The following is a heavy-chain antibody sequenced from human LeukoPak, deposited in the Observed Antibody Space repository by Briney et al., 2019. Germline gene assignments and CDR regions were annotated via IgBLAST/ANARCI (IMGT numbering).Heavy chain of an antibody. J-gene: IGHJ6*02. Sequence: NPSETLSLTCTVSGVSISSSSYYWGWIRQPPGKGLEWIGSTYYSGSTYYNPSLKSRVTISVDTSKNQFSLKLSSVTAADTAVYYCARQDMSEQLGYYYYGMDVWGQGTTVTVSS. CDR3: ARQDMSEQLGYYYYGMDV. V-gene: IGHV4-39*01. CDR1: GVSISSSSYY. D-gene: IGHD6-6*01. CDR2: TYYSGST.